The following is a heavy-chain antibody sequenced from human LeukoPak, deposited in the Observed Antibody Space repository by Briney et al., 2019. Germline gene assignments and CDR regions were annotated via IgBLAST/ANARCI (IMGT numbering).Heavy chain of an antibody. CDR2: IYSSGSA. D-gene: IGHD3-22*01. V-gene: IGHV4-59*08. Sequence: PSETLSLTCTVSGASIINNFWTWIRQPPGKGLEWIGYIYSSGSANYNPSLKSRVIISGDTSKNQISRNLTSVTAADTAVYFCARHRDYYDTWGHGTLVTVSS. J-gene: IGHJ4*01. CDR3: ARHRDYYDT. CDR1: GASIINNF.